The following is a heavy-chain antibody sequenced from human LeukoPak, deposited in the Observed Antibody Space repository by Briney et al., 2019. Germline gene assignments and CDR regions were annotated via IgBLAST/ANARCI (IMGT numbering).Heavy chain of an antibody. J-gene: IGHJ4*02. D-gene: IGHD4-17*01. Sequence: SETLSLTCSVSGDSISNYYWSWIRQPPGKGLEWIGEINHSGSTNYNPSLKSRVTISVDTSKNQFSLKLSSVTAADTAVYYCARPVGYGDYAYYFDYWGQGTLVTVSS. V-gene: IGHV4-34*01. CDR1: GDSISNYY. CDR3: ARPVGYGDYAYYFDY. CDR2: INHSGST.